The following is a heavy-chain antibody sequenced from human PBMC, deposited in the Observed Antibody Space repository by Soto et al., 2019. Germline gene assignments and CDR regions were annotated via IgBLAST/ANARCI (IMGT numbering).Heavy chain of an antibody. CDR2: IWYDGSNK. J-gene: IGHJ6*02. CDR3: ARDRITMVRGVIRYYYYGMDV. CDR1: GFTFSSYG. D-gene: IGHD3-10*01. Sequence: QVQLVESGGGVVQPGRSLRLSCAASGFTFSSYGMHWVRQAPGKGLEWVAVIWYDGSNKYCADSVKGRFTISRDNSKNTLYLQMNSLRAEDTAVYYCARDRITMVRGVIRYYYYGMDVWGQGTTVTVSS. V-gene: IGHV3-33*01.